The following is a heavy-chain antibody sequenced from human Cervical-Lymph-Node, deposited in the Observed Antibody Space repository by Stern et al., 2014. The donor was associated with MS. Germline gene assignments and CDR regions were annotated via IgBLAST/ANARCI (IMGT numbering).Heavy chain of an antibody. Sequence: EVQLVQSGGGLVTPGGSLRLSCAASGLTFSDYSMNWVRQAPGKGLEWVSSITNSGASMYDGDSVKGRFTISRDNAKNTLYLQMDSLSAEDTATYFCASTLHGGLYNWFDPWGQGTLVTVSS. CDR2: ITNSGASM. J-gene: IGHJ5*02. CDR3: ASTLHGGLYNWFDP. V-gene: IGHV3-21*01. CDR1: GLTFSDYS. D-gene: IGHD2-2*01.